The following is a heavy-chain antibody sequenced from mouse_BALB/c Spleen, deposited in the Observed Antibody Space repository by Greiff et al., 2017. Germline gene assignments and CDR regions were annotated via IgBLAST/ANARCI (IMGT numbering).Heavy chain of an antibody. CDR3: VRDRGDGYYFDY. CDR1: GFSLTSYD. J-gene: IGHJ2*01. CDR2: IWTGGGT. Sequence: VQLQQSGPGLVAPSQSLSITCTVSGFSLTSYDISWIRQPPGKGLEWLGVIWTGGGTNYNSAFMSRLSISKDNSKSQVFLKMNSLQTDDTAIYYCVRDRGDGYYFDYWGQGTTLTVSS. D-gene: IGHD2-3*01. V-gene: IGHV2-9-2*01.